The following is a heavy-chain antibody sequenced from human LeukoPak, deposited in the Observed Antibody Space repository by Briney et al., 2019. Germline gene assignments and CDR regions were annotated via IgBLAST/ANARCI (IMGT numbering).Heavy chain of an antibody. CDR3: ARSLLESVAGPFDY. Sequence: SETLSLTCAVYVGSFSGYYWSWIRQPPGMGLEWIGEINHSGSTNYKPSLKSRVTISVDTSKNQFSLKLTSVTAADTAVYYCARSLLESVAGPFDYWGQGSLVTVSS. CDR1: VGSFSGYY. CDR2: INHSGST. V-gene: IGHV4-34*01. J-gene: IGHJ4*02. D-gene: IGHD6-19*01.